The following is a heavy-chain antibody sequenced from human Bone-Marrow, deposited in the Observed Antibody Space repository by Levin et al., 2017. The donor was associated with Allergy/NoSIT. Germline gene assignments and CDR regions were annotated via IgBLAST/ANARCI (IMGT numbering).Heavy chain of an antibody. CDR2: MNPNSGNT. CDR1: GYTFTSYD. D-gene: IGHD3-9*01. Sequence: ASVKVSCKASGYTFTSYDINWVRQATGQGLEWMGWMNPNSGNTGYAQKFQGRVTMTRNTSISTAYMELSSLRSEDTAVYYCARGHKIVTGYYYYYYYGMDVWGQGTTVTVSS. V-gene: IGHV1-8*01. J-gene: IGHJ6*02. CDR3: ARGHKIVTGYYYYYYYGMDV.